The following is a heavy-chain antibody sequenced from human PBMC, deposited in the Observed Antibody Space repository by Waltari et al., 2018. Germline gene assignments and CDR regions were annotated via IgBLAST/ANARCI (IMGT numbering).Heavy chain of an antibody. D-gene: IGHD2-21*01. CDR3: ARVPHTYGENWLDT. Sequence: QVHLQESGPGLVKPSQTLSLICTVSGDSVRSVESYWSWIRQRPGKGLEWIGYIYHNGNAHYQPSLKSRVTFSVDTSENKFSLTMTSVTAADTAVYYCARVPHTYGENWLDTWGQGTVVTVSS. J-gene: IGHJ5*02. CDR1: GDSVRSVESY. V-gene: IGHV4-31*03. CDR2: IYHNGNA.